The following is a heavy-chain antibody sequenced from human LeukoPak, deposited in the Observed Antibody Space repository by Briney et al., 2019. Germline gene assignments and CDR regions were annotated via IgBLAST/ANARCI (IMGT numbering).Heavy chain of an antibody. J-gene: IGHJ4*02. Sequence: LGGSLRLSCAASGFTSSNYAMSWVRQAPGKGLEWVSAISGSGGSTYYADSVKGRFTISRDNSKNTLYLQMNSLRVEDTAVYYCAKGPTTIQLHYWGQGTLVTVSS. CDR1: GFTSSNYA. CDR3: AKGPTTIQLHY. V-gene: IGHV3-23*01. CDR2: ISGSGGST. D-gene: IGHD1-1*01.